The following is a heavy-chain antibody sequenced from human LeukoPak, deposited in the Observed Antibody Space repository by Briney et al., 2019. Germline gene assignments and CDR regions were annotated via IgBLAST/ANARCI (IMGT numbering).Heavy chain of an antibody. J-gene: IGHJ3*02. CDR3: ARGYCSSTSCFFAFDI. Sequence: GGSLRLSCAASGFTLSSYSMNWVRQTPGKGLERVSAISSSSSYIYYADSLKGRFTISRDKAKTSLYLQMSSLRAEDTAVYYCARGYCSSTSCFFAFDIWGQGTMVTVSS. V-gene: IGHV3-21*01. CDR2: ISSSSSYI. CDR1: GFTLSSYS. D-gene: IGHD2-2*01.